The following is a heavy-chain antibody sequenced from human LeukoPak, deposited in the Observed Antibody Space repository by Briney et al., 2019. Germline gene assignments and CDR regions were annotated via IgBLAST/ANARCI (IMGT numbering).Heavy chain of an antibody. V-gene: IGHV3-30-3*01. CDR3: ARNNYFFDY. CDR2: ISYDGSNK. CDR1: GFTFSSYA. Sequence: SGGSLRLSCAASGFTFSSYAMHWVRQAPGKGLEWVAVISYDGSNKYYADSVKGRFTISRDNSKNTLYLQMNSLRAEDTAVYYCARNNYFFDYWGQGTLVTVSS. D-gene: IGHD2/OR15-2a*01. J-gene: IGHJ4*02.